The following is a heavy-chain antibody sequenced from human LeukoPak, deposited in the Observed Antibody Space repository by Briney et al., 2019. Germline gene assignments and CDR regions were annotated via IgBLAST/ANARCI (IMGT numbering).Heavy chain of an antibody. CDR3: AAGGGIVGATTAFDI. D-gene: IGHD1-26*01. CDR2: IVVGSGNT. J-gene: IGHJ3*02. Sequence: GTSVKVSCKASGFTFTSSAMQWVRQARGQRLEWIGWIVVGSGNTNYAQKFQERVTITRDMSTSTAYMELSSLRSEDTAVYYFAAGGGIVGATTAFDIWGQGTMVTVSS. V-gene: IGHV1-58*02. CDR1: GFTFTSSA.